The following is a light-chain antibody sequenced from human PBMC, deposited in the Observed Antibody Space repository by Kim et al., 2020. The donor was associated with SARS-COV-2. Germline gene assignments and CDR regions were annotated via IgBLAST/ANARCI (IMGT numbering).Light chain of an antibody. V-gene: IGKV1-6*01. Sequence: AIQMTQSPPSLSASVGDRVTITCRASQGIRNDLGWYQQKPGKAPNLLIYAASSLQSGVPPRFSGSGSGTEFTLTISSLQPEDFATYYCLQDYNYPRTFGQGTKVDIK. J-gene: IGKJ1*01. CDR3: LQDYNYPRT. CDR2: AAS. CDR1: QGIRND.